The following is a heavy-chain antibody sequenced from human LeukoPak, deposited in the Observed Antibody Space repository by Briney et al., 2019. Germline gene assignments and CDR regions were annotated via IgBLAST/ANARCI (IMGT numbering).Heavy chain of an antibody. Sequence: ASVKVSCKASGYTFTSYDINWVRQATGQGLEWMGWMNPNTGNTGYAQKFQGRVTMSRDKSTSTVYMELSSLRSEDTAVYYCARESRQLVAVYWGQGTLVTVSS. V-gene: IGHV1-8*01. D-gene: IGHD2-15*01. CDR2: MNPNTGNT. J-gene: IGHJ4*02. CDR3: ARESRQLVAVY. CDR1: GYTFTSYD.